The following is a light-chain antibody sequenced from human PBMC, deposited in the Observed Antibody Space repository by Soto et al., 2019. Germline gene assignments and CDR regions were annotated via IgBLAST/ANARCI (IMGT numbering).Light chain of an antibody. Sequence: QSALTQPASVSGSPGQSITISCTGTSSDVGGYNYVSWYQQHPGKVPKLMIYEVFRRPSGVSNRFSGSKSGNTASLTISGLQAEDEADYYCSSYTTTSTFVFGGGTKLTVL. J-gene: IGLJ3*02. V-gene: IGLV2-14*01. CDR3: SSYTTTSTFV. CDR2: EVF. CDR1: SSDVGGYNY.